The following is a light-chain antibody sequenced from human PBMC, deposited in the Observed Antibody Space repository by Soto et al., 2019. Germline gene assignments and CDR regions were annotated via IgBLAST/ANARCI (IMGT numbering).Light chain of an antibody. CDR3: QRYNSYSRT. J-gene: IGKJ1*01. V-gene: IGKV1-5*01. Sequence: DIQMTQSPSTLSASVGDRVTITCRASQNIDHWLAWYQHKPGKAPKFLIYDASILESGVPSRFSGSGSGTEFTLTISSLQPDDFATYYCQRYNSYSRTFGQGTKVEIE. CDR1: QNIDHW. CDR2: DAS.